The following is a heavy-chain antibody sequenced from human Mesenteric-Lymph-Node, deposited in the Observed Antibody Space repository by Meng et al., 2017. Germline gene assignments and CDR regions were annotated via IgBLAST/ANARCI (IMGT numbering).Heavy chain of an antibody. CDR1: GYTVTDYY. D-gene: IGHD5-18*01. CDR2: LNPKFGYT. Sequence: QVPCVECGAEVQEPWPPVTVSCKTSGYTVTDYYIQWVRQAPGQGLEWMGRLNPKFGYTKSSQKYQGRLTLTRDTSISTAYMELSNLRSDDTAIYYCARDRLGYGYDSWGQGALVTVSS. CDR3: ARDRLGYGYDS. V-gene: IGHV1-2*06. J-gene: IGHJ5*01.